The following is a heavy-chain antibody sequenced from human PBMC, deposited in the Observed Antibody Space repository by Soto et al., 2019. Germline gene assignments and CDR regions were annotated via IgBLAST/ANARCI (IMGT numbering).Heavy chain of an antibody. CDR3: ARDLAAGMIDY. CDR2: ISAHNGNT. V-gene: IGHV1-18*01. Sequence: QVQLVQSGAEVKKPGASVKVSCKASGYTLTRYGVSWVRQAPGQGLEWMGWISAHNGNTKYAQKVQGRVTMTTDTSTSTAYMELRSLRTDDTAVYYCARDLAAGMIDYWGQGTLVTVSS. D-gene: IGHD6-13*01. CDR1: GYTLTRYG. J-gene: IGHJ4*02.